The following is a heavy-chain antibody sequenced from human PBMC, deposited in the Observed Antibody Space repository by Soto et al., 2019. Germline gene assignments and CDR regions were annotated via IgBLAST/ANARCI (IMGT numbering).Heavy chain of an antibody. J-gene: IGHJ6*02. CDR2: INAGNGNT. D-gene: IGHD6-13*01. CDR3: ARGTPYGSWLHYCYGMDV. V-gene: IGHV1-3*01. Sequence: QVQLVQSGAEVKKPGASVKVSCKASGYTFTSYAMHWVRQAPGQRLEWMGWINAGNGNTKYSQKFQGRVTITTDTSASTAYMGLSSLRSEDTAVYYCARGTPYGSWLHYCYGMDVWGQGTTVTVSS. CDR1: GYTFTSYA.